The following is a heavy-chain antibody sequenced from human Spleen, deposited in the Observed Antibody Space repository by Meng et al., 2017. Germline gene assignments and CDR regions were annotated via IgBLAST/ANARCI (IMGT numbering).Heavy chain of an antibody. V-gene: IGHV4-4*02. D-gene: IGHD4/OR15-4a*01. CDR2: IYHSGST. CDR3: ARIPDYAISAS. J-gene: IGHJ5*02. Sequence: QVQLQESGPGLVKPSGTLSLTCAVSGGSISSSDWWSWVRQPPGKGLEWIGEIYHSGSTNYNPSLKSRATISVDKSKNQFSLNLSSVTVADTAVYYCARIPDYAISASWGQGILVTVSS. CDR1: GGSISSSDW.